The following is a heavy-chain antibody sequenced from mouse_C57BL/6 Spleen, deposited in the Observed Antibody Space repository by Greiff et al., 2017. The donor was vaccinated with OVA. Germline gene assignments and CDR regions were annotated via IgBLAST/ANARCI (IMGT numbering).Heavy chain of an antibody. CDR1: GYTFTSYD. V-gene: IGHV1-85*01. CDR2: IYPRDGST. D-gene: IGHD1-2*01. Sequence: QVQLKQSGPELVKPGASVTLSCKASGYTFTSYDINWVKQRPGQGLEWLGWIYPRDGSTKYNGKFKGTATLTVATSSSTAYMELHSLTSEDAAVYFCARRGVYDGFAYWGQGTLVTVSA. J-gene: IGHJ3*01. CDR3: ARRGVYDGFAY.